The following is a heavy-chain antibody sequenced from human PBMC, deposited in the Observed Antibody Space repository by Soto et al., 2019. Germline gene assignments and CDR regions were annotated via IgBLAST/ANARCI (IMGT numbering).Heavy chain of an antibody. D-gene: IGHD3-9*01. CDR3: ASLNYAILTGYKDYYYGMDV. CDR1: GGTFSSYA. Sequence: ASMKGSCNASGGTFSSYAISWVRQAPGQWLEWMGGSIPIFGTANYAQKFQGRVTITADKSTSTAYMELSSLRSEDTAVYYCASLNYAILTGYKDYYYGMDVWGHATTVTVSS. J-gene: IGHJ6*02. CDR2: SIPIFGTA. V-gene: IGHV1-69*06.